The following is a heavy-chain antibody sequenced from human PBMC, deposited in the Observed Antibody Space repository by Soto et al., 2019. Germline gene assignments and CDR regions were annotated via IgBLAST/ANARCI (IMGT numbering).Heavy chain of an antibody. D-gene: IGHD3-22*01. CDR1: GGSVSSSSAT. CDR3: ARLIVVPYYFDF. J-gene: IGHJ4*02. CDR2: TFYKSKWYY. Sequence: PSQTLSLTCAISGGSVSSSSATWHWFRQSPSRGLEWLGRTFYKSKWYYDYASSVKSRITINPDTSKNQFSLHLNSVTPEDTAVYFCARLIVVPYYFDFWGQGTLVTVSS. V-gene: IGHV6-1*01.